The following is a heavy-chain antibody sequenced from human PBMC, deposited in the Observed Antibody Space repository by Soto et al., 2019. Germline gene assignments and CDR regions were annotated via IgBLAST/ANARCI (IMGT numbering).Heavy chain of an antibody. J-gene: IGHJ5*02. CDR3: ARGVGWELHNWFDP. V-gene: IGHV4-59*01. Sequence: PSETLSLTCTVSGGSISSYYWSWIRQPPGKGLEWIGYIYYSGSTNYNPSLKSRVTISVDTSKNQFSLKLSSVTAADTAVYYCARGVGWELHNWFDPWGQGTLVTVSS. D-gene: IGHD1-26*01. CDR1: GGSISSYY. CDR2: IYYSGST.